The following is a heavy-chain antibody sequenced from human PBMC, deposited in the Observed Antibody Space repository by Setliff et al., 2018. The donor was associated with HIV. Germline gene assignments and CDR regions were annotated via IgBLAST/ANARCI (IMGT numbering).Heavy chain of an antibody. CDR3: AKDAGSYSYVHEYFQH. J-gene: IGHJ1*01. CDR2: ISGSGGLT. D-gene: IGHD5-18*01. Sequence: SLRLSCAASGFTFSSYWMYWVRQAPGKGLEWVSTISGSGGLTFYADSVKGRFTISRDNAKNSLYLQMNSLRAEDTAVYYCAKDAGSYSYVHEYFQHWGQGTLVTVS. V-gene: IGHV3-21*01. CDR1: GFTFSSYW.